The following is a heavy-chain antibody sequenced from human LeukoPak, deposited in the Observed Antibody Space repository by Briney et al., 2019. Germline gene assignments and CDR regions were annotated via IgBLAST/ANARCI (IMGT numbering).Heavy chain of an antibody. Sequence: ASVKVSCKASGYTFTSYGISWVRQAPGQGLEWMGWISAYNGNTNYAQKLKGRVTMTTDTSTSTAYMELRSLRSDDTAVYYCARESRYYGSGSFDYWGQGTLVTVSS. J-gene: IGHJ4*02. CDR2: ISAYNGNT. CDR3: ARESRYYGSGSFDY. D-gene: IGHD3-10*01. V-gene: IGHV1-18*04. CDR1: GYTFTSYG.